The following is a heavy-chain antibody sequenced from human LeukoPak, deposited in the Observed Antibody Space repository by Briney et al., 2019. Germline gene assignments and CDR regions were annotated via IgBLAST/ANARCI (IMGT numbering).Heavy chain of an antibody. Sequence: ASVKVSCKASGYTFTSYDINWVRQATGQGLEWMGWMNPNSGNTGYAQKFQGRVTITRNTSISTAYMELSSLRSEDTAVYYCARGGYCSSTSCYRGAFDIWGQGTMVTVSS. J-gene: IGHJ3*02. V-gene: IGHV1-8*03. CDR1: GYTFTSYD. CDR2: MNPNSGNT. CDR3: ARGGYCSSTSCYRGAFDI. D-gene: IGHD2-2*01.